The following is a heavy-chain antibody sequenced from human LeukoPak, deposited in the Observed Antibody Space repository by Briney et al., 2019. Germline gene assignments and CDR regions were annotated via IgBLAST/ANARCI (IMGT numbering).Heavy chain of an antibody. CDR1: GGSIRSSYYY. D-gene: IGHD3-16*02. Sequence: SETLSLTCTVSGGSIRSSYYYWGWIRQPPGKGLEWIGCIYYSGSTNYNPSLRSRVTISVDTSKNQFSLKLNSVTAADTAVYYCARVYPATNTALDYWGQGTLVTVSS. V-gene: IGHV4-61*05. CDR2: IYYSGST. CDR3: ARVYPATNTALDY. J-gene: IGHJ4*02.